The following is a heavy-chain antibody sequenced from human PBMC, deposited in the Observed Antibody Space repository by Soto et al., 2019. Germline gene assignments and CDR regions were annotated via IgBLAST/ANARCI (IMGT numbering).Heavy chain of an antibody. V-gene: IGHV3-23*01. J-gene: IGHJ4*02. Sequence: SLRLSCAASGFTFSSYAMSWVRQAPGKGLEWVSAISGSGGSTYYADSVKGRFTISRDNSKNTLYLQMNSLRAEDTAVYYCAKDLVIRVVVPAAPCYFDYWGQGTLVTVSS. CDR1: GFTFSSYA. CDR2: ISGSGGST. CDR3: AKDLVIRVVVPAAPCYFDY. D-gene: IGHD2-2*01.